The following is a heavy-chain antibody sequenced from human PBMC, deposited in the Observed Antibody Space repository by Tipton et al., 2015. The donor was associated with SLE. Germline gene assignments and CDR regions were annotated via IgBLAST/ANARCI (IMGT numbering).Heavy chain of an antibody. V-gene: IGHV3-7*01. Sequence: SLRLSCAASGFTFSYYGMHWVRPAPGKGLGWVGKIKQEGSEKYHVDSVKGRFSISRDNAKQTLYLQMNRMRAEDTAVYYCASGFTGVVIIRLDYWGQGTLVTVSS. J-gene: IGHJ4*02. CDR3: ASGFTGVVIIRLDY. CDR2: IKQEGSEK. D-gene: IGHD3-3*01. CDR1: GFTFSYYG.